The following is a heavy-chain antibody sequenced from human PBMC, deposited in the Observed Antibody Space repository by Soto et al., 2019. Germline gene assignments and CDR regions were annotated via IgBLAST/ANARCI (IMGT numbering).Heavy chain of an antibody. D-gene: IGHD1-26*01. CDR1: GFTFSSYV. Sequence: QVQLVESGGGVVQPGRSLRLSCAASGFTFSSYVIHWVRQTPDKGLEWVAFISRDGSNEYYADSVKGRFTISRDNSKNTLYLEMNSLRAEDPAFYYCARDDEGGSDCDLGYWGQGTLVTVSS. V-gene: IGHV3-30*04. J-gene: IGHJ4*02. CDR2: ISRDGSNE. CDR3: ARDDEGGSDCDLGY.